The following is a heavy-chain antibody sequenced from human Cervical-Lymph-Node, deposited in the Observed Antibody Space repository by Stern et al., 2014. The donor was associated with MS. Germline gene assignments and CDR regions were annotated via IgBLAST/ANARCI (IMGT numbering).Heavy chain of an antibody. D-gene: IGHD2-21*02. CDR1: GFTFSSYA. CDR2: ISSNGGST. J-gene: IGHJ2*01. CDR3: ARGVTYCGGDCYGWYFDL. V-gene: IGHV3-64*01. Sequence: ELQLEESGGGLVQPGGSLRLSCAASGFTFSSYAMTWVSQAPGKGLEYVSVISSNGGSTYYANSVKGRFTISRDNSKNTLYLHMGSLRVEDMAVYYCARGVTYCGGDCYGWYFDLWGRGTLVTVSS.